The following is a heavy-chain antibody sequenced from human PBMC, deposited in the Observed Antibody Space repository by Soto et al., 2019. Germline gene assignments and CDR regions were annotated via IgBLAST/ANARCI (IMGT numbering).Heavy chain of an antibody. CDR1: GFTFESYA. CDR3: SSSSWGHDAFDI. CDR2: ISWDSGSI. D-gene: IGHD6-13*01. J-gene: IGHJ3*02. Sequence: GGSLRLSCVASGFTFESYAMHWVRQVPGKGLEWVSGISWDSGSIGYEDSVKGRFTISRDNSQNTLYLQMNSLRVEDTAVYYCSSSSWGHDAFDIWGQGTMVTVSS. V-gene: IGHV3-9*01.